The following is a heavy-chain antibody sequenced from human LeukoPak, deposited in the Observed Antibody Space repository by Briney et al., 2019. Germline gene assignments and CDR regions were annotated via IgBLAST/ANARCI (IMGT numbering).Heavy chain of an antibody. CDR3: ARIRDGYNDAYDI. CDR2: INPDGGNT. V-gene: IGHV1-46*01. CDR1: GYTFTNSY. Sequence: GASVEVSCKASGYTFTNSYIHWVRQAPGQVLEWMGLINPDGGNTNYAQNFQGGVTLTRDTSTSTVYMELSSLRSEDTAIYYCARIRDGYNDAYDIWGQGTVVTVPS. J-gene: IGHJ3*02. D-gene: IGHD5-24*01.